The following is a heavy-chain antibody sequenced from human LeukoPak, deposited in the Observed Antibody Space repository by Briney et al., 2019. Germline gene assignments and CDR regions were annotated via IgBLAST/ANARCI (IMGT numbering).Heavy chain of an antibody. V-gene: IGHV3-30*04. Sequence: GGSLRLSCAASGFTFSSYAMSWVRQAPGKGLQWVADISYDGSEKYYADSVKGRFTISRDNSKNTMYLQMNSLRPEDTALYYCAGEGVTVVGLALDIWGHGTMVAVSS. CDR1: GFTFSSYA. J-gene: IGHJ3*02. D-gene: IGHD2-15*01. CDR3: AGEGVTVVGLALDI. CDR2: ISYDGSEK.